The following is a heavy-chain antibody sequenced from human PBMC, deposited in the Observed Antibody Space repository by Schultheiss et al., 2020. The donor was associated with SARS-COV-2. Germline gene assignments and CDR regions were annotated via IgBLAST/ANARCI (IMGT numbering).Heavy chain of an antibody. CDR2: IYYSGST. Sequence: SETLSLTCTVSGGSISSGNYYWGWIRQPPGKGLEWIGSIYYSGSTNYNPSLKSRVTISVDTSKNQFSLKLSSVTAADTAVYYCARRERWLPKGGWFDPWGQGTLVTVSS. CDR3: ARRERWLPKGGWFDP. CDR1: GGSISSGNYY. D-gene: IGHD5-24*01. V-gene: IGHV4-39*07. J-gene: IGHJ5*02.